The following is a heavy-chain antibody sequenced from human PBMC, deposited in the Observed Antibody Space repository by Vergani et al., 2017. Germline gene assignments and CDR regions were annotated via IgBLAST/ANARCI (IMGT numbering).Heavy chain of an antibody. CDR1: GGSISSSSYY. D-gene: IGHD3-9*01. Sequence: QLQLQESGPGLVKPSETLSLTCTVSGGSISSSSYYWGWIRQPPGKGLEWIGSIYYSGSTYYNPSLKSRVTISVDRSKNQVSLKLSAVTAADTAVYYCARDATYYDILTGYYEEGWFDPWGQGTLVTVSS. V-gene: IGHV4-39*07. CDR2: IYYSGST. J-gene: IGHJ5*02. CDR3: ARDATYYDILTGYYEEGWFDP.